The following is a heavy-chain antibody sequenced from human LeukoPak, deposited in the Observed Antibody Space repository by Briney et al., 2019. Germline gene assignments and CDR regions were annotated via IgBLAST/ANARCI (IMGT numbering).Heavy chain of an antibody. CDR2: IKQDGSEK. V-gene: IGHV3-7*01. Sequence: GGSLRLSCAASGFTFSSYWMSWVRQAPGKGLEWVANIKQDGSEKYYVDSVKGRFTISRDNAKNSLYLQMNSLRAEDTAVYYCARDFKTPVRGVVGCWGQGTLVTVSS. CDR1: GFTFSSYW. CDR3: ARDFKTPVRGVVGC. D-gene: IGHD3-10*01. J-gene: IGHJ4*02.